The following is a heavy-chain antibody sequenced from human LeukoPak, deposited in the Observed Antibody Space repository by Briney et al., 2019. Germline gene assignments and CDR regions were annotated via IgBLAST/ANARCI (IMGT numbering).Heavy chain of an antibody. V-gene: IGHV3-11*06. D-gene: IGHD3-16*02. CDR3: ATGGDYVWGSYRYTHY. CDR2: ISSSSSYI. Sequence: GALRLSCAASGFTFSDYYMSWIRQAPGKGLEWVSYISSSSSYIYYADSVKGRFTISRDNAKNSLYLQMNSLRAEDTAVYYCATGGDYVWGSYRYTHYWGQGTLVTVSS. CDR1: GFTFSDYY. J-gene: IGHJ4*02.